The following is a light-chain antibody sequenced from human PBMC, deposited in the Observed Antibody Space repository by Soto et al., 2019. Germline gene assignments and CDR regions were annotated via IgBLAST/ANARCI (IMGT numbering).Light chain of an antibody. CDR3: QQYGSSPLYT. J-gene: IGKJ2*01. Sequence: EIVLTQSPGTLSLSPGERATLSCRASQSVSSSYLAWYQQKPGQAPRLLIYGASSRATGIPDRFSGSGSGTDFTLTISRLEPEDFALYYCQQYGSSPLYTFGQGTKLKSK. CDR2: GAS. V-gene: IGKV3-20*01. CDR1: QSVSSSY.